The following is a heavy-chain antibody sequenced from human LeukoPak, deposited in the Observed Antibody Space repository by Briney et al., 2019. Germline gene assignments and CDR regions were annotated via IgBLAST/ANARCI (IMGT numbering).Heavy chain of an antibody. J-gene: IGHJ3*02. D-gene: IGHD5-12*01. Sequence: SETLSLTCTVSGGSISSSSYYWGWIRQPPGKGLEWIGSICYSGSTYYNPSLKSRVTISVDTSKNQFSLKLSSVTAADTAVYYCARGTTIGAFDIWGQGTMVTVSS. CDR1: GGSISSSSYY. V-gene: IGHV4-39*07. CDR3: ARGTTIGAFDI. CDR2: ICYSGST.